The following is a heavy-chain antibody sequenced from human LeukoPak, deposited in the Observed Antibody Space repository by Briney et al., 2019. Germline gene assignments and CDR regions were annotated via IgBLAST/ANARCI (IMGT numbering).Heavy chain of an antibody. CDR1: GGSISNHY. CDR3: VTDGPSGSFDH. J-gene: IGHJ5*02. V-gene: IGHV4-4*07. D-gene: IGHD1-26*01. CDR2: LYKSGST. Sequence: SETLSLTCFVSGGSISNHYWSWIRQPAGKGLEWIGRLYKSGSTNDNPSLNSRVTMSVDTSKNQFSLKLNSVTAADTAVYYCVTDGPSGSFDHWGQGTLVTVSS.